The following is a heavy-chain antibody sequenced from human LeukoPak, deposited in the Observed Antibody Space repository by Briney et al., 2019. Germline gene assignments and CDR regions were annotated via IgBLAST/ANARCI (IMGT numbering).Heavy chain of an antibody. V-gene: IGHV1-2*06. J-gene: IGHJ4*02. Sequence: ASVKVSCKASGYTFTGYYMHWVRQAPGQGLEWMGRINPNSGGTNYAQKFQGRVTMTRDTSISTAYMELSRLRSDDTAVSYCARDLSSWYVIDYWGQGTLVTVSS. CDR2: INPNSGGT. D-gene: IGHD6-13*01. CDR1: GYTFTGYY. CDR3: ARDLSSWYVIDY.